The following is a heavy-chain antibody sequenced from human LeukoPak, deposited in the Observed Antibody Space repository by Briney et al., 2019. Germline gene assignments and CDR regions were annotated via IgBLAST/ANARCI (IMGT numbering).Heavy chain of an antibody. V-gene: IGHV3-7*01. D-gene: IGHD3-10*01. CDR3: VGSVSCTQRYYYYYMDV. CDR1: GYTFSSYW. J-gene: IGHJ6*03. CDR2: IKQDGSEK. Sequence: GGSLRLSCTVSGYTFSSYWLSWVRQAPGKGLEWVANIKQDGSEKYYADSVKGRFTVSRDNARNSLFLQMNSLRDEDTAVYFCVGSVSCTQRYYYYYMDVWGRGTTVTVSS.